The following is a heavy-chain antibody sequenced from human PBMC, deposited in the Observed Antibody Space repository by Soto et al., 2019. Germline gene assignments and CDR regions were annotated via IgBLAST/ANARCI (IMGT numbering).Heavy chain of an antibody. CDR1: GSTFISYD. CDR2: ISPNGNNA. V-gene: IGHV3-30-3*01. J-gene: IGHJ3*02. Sequence: QVQLVESGGDVVQPGRSLRVSCAASGSTFISYDIHWVRQAPGKGLEWVAHISPNGNNAFYADSVKGRFTISRDNARNTVYLQVNSLRPEDTAVFHCVRGPSHGAFDIWGQGTLVTVSS. CDR3: VRGPSHGAFDI.